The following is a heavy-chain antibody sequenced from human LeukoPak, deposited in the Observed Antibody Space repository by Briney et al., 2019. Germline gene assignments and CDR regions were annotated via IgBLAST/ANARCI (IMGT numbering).Heavy chain of an antibody. D-gene: IGHD3-9*01. Sequence: PGRSLRLSCAASGFTFVDYAMHWVRQAPGKGLEWVSGISWNSGSIGYADSVKGRFTISRDNAKNSLYLQMNSLRAEDTALYYCAKDYYDILTGYYTSYFYYWGQGTLVTVSS. CDR2: ISWNSGSI. CDR1: GFTFVDYA. V-gene: IGHV3-9*01. J-gene: IGHJ4*02. CDR3: AKDYYDILTGYYTSYFYY.